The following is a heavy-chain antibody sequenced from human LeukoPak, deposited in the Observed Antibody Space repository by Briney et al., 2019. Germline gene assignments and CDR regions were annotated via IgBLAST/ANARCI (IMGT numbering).Heavy chain of an antibody. D-gene: IGHD3-22*01. CDR1: GGSISSDSYF. V-gene: IGHV4-39*01. CDR2: INYSGNT. Sequence: SETLSLTCTVSGGSISSDSYFWAWIRQPPGKGLEWIGSINYSGNTYYNPSLKRRITISVDTSKNQFSLKLRSVTAADTAVYYCARHSTPYHYDSSGYYYGDAVDIWGQGTMVTVSS. CDR3: ARHSTPYHYDSSGYYYGDAVDI. J-gene: IGHJ3*02.